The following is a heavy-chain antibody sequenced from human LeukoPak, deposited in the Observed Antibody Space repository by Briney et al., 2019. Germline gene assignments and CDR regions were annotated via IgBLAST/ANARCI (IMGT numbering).Heavy chain of an antibody. V-gene: IGHV1-2*02. D-gene: IGHD2-8*01. J-gene: IGHJ5*02. CDR3: ARDRCAYGRCMPHNWFDP. Sequence: ASVKVSCKASGCTFTGYYMHWVRQAPGQGLEWMGWINPNSGGTNYAQKFQGRVTMTRDTSISTAYMELSRLRSDDTAVYYCARDRCAYGRCMPHNWFDPWGQGTLVTVSS. CDR1: GCTFTGYY. CDR2: INPNSGGT.